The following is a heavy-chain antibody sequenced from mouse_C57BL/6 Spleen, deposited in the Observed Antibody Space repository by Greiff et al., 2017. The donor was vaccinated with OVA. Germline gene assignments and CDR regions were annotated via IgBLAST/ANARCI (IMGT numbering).Heavy chain of an antibody. CDR3: ARPTYYYAMDY. Sequence: EVKLEESGGGLVKPGGSLKLSCAASGFTFSDYGMHWVRQAPEKGLEWVAYISSGSSTIYYADTVKGRFTISRDNAKNTLFLQMTSLRSEDTAMYYCARPTYYYAMDYWGQGTSVTVSS. V-gene: IGHV5-17*01. J-gene: IGHJ4*01. D-gene: IGHD1-1*01. CDR1: GFTFSDYG. CDR2: ISSGSSTI.